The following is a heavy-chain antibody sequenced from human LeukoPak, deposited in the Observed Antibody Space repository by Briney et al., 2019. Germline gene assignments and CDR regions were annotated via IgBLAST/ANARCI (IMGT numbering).Heavy chain of an antibody. CDR1: GGSISSYY. V-gene: IGHV4-59*08. CDR2: MYYSGKT. D-gene: IGHD7-27*01. J-gene: IGHJ3*02. Sequence: PSETLSLTCFVSGGSISSYYWSWIRQPPGKGLEWIGYMYYSGKTSHNPSLKSRLTISVDTSKNQFSLKLTSVTVADTAVYYCATGIATRYAFDIWGQGTVVTVSS. CDR3: ATGIATRYAFDI.